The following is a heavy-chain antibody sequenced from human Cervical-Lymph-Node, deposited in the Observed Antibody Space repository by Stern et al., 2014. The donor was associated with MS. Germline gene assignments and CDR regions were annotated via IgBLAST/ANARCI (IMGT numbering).Heavy chain of an antibody. CDR2: ISSSGDTI. J-gene: IGHJ3*02. CDR3: VRGWEPRQDGPSGHDYDAFDI. V-gene: IGHV3-11*01. CDR1: GFTFSDSY. Sequence: VQLEESGGGLVKPGGSLRLSCAASGFTFSDSYMTWIRPTPGKGLEWVSYISSSGDTIKYAESVKGRFTVSRDNAKNSLSLQMSSLRVEDTAVYYCVRGWEPRQDGPSGHDYDAFDIWGQGTMVTVSS. D-gene: IGHD5-12*01.